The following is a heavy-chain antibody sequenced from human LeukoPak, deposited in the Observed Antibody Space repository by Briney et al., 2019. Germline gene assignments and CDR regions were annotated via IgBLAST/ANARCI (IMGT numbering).Heavy chain of an antibody. CDR1: GGSISSYY. J-gene: IGHJ4*02. CDR3: AREDYDFWSGYYKGFDY. CDR2: ISYSGNT. Sequence: SETLSLTCTVSGGSISSYYWSWIRQPPGKGLEWIGYISYSGNTNYNPSLKSRVTISVDTSKNQFSLKLSSVTAADTAVYYCAREDYDFWSGYYKGFDYWGQGTLVTVSS. V-gene: IGHV4-59*01. D-gene: IGHD3-3*01.